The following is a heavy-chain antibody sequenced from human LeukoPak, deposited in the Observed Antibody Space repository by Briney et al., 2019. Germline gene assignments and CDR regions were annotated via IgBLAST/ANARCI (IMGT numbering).Heavy chain of an antibody. CDR2: IYYSGST. CDR1: GGSISSYY. J-gene: IGHJ4*02. V-gene: IGHV4-59*08. CDR3: ASGLTAAGSTYFDY. D-gene: IGHD6-25*01. Sequence: PSETLSLTCTVSGGSISSYYWSWIRQPPGKGLEWIGYIYYSGSTNYNPSLKSRVTISVDTSKNQFSLKLSSVTAADTAVYYCASGLTAAGSTYFDYWGQGTLVTVSS.